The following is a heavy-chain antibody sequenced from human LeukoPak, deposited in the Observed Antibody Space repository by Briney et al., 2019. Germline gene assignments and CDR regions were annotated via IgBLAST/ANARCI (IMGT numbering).Heavy chain of an antibody. CDR3: ARVWLRDYMDV. J-gene: IGHJ6*03. V-gene: IGHV3-23*01. Sequence: GGSLRLSCAVSGFIFRSYAMNWVRHAPGKGLEWVSAITADGGSTHYTTSVKGRFIISRDTPKNTLSLQMNNLRAEDTAVYFCARVWLRDYMDVWGEGTTVSVSS. D-gene: IGHD5-12*01. CDR1: GFIFRSYA. CDR2: ITADGGST.